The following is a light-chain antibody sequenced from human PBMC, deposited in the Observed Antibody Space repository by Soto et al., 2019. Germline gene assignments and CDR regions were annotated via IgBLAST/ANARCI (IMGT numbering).Light chain of an antibody. J-gene: IGKJ4*01. CDR2: KAS. CDR3: QQYANYPIT. Sequence: DIQMTQSPSTLSASVGDRVTITCRASQSISYWLAWYQQKPGKAPNLLIYKASNLESGVPSRFSGSGSGTEFSLTISSLQPDDFATYYCQQYANYPITFGGGTKVEIK. CDR1: QSISYW. V-gene: IGKV1-5*03.